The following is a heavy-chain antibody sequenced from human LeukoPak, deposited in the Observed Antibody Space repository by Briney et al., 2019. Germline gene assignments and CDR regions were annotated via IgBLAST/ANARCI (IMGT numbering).Heavy chain of an antibody. V-gene: IGHV1-8*01. J-gene: IGHJ3*02. CDR1: GYTFTSYD. CDR3: ARDLGYYDSSGYSGNDAFDI. D-gene: IGHD3-22*01. CDR2: MNPNSGNT. Sequence: ASVKVSCKPSGYTFTSYDINWVRQATGQGLEWMGWMNPNSGNTGYAQKFQGRVTMTRDTSINTAYMELYSLTSEDTAVYYCARDLGYYDSSGYSGNDAFDIWGQGTMVTVSS.